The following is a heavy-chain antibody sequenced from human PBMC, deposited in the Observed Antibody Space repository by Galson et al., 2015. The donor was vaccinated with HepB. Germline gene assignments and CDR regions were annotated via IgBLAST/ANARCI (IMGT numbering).Heavy chain of an antibody. CDR3: ARRAAAGPAYYGMDV. CDR1: GFSLSTSGMC. Sequence: PALVKPTQTLTLTCTFSGFSLSTSGMCVSWIRQPPGKALEWLARIDWDDDKYYSTSLKTRLTISKDTSKNQVVLTMTNMDPVDTATYYCARRAAAGPAYYGMDVWGQGTTVTVFS. V-gene: IGHV2-70*11. D-gene: IGHD6-13*01. CDR2: IDWDDDK. J-gene: IGHJ6*01.